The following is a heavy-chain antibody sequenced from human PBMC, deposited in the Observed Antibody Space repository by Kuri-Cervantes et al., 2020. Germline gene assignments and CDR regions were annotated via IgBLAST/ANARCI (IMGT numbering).Heavy chain of an antibody. CDR1: GGSISSGGYS. CDR3: ASDRTKVPRPTRRYCSGGSCYSVGYYYYGMDV. J-gene: IGHJ6*02. V-gene: IGHV4-30-2*01. D-gene: IGHD2-15*01. CDR2: IYHSGST. Sequence: SETLSLTCAVSGGSISSGGYSWSWIRQPPGKGLEWIGYIYHSGSTYYNPSLKSRVTISVDRSKNQFSLKLSSVTAADTAVYYCASDRTKVPRPTRRYCSGGSCYSVGYYYYGMDVWGQGTTVTVSS.